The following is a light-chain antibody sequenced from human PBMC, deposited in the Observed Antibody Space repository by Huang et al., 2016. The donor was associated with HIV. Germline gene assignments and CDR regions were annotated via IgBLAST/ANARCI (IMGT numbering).Light chain of an antibody. J-gene: IGKJ2*01. CDR2: GSS. Sequence: EIVWTQSPATRPMSPGQRATLSCRARQSVSRNLAWIRQKPGQAPRLLIYGSSTRATGIPARFSGSGSGTEFTLTISSLQSEDFAVYYCQQYNNWPPMYTFGQGTKLEV. V-gene: IGKV3-15*01. CDR1: QSVSRN. CDR3: QQYNNWPPMYT.